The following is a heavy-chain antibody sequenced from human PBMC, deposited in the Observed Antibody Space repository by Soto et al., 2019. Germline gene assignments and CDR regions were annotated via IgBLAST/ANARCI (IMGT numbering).Heavy chain of an antibody. Sequence: SQTLSLTCAISGDSVSSNSAAWNWIRPSPSRGLEWLGRTYYRPKWYNDYAGSVKGRITINPDTSKNQFSLQLNSVTPEDTAVYYCARDITMIVVGPDAFDIWGQGTMVTVSS. CDR1: GDSVSSNSAA. CDR2: TYYRPKWYN. J-gene: IGHJ3*02. D-gene: IGHD3-22*01. CDR3: ARDITMIVVGPDAFDI. V-gene: IGHV6-1*01.